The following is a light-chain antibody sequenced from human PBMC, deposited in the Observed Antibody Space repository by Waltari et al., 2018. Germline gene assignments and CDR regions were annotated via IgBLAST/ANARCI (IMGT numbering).Light chain of an antibody. V-gene: IGKV3-11*01. CDR2: DAS. Sequence: EIVFTQSPATLSLSPGERATLSCRASQSVSSYLAWYHQKPVQAPRLLIYDASNRATGIPARFSGSGSGTDFTLTISSLEPEDFAGYYCQQRSNWPRVTFGGGTKVEIK. CDR3: QQRSNWPRVT. J-gene: IGKJ4*01. CDR1: QSVSSY.